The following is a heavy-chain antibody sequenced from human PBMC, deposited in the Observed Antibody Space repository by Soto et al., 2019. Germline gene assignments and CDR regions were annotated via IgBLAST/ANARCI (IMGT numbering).Heavy chain of an antibody. CDR2: IYYSGST. D-gene: IGHD3-22*01. CDR1: GGSISSGDYY. CDR3: ARESTYYYDSSGQDAFDI. Sequence: QVQLQESGPGLVKPSQTLSLTCTVSGGSISSGDYYWSWIRQPPGKGLEWIGYIYYSGSTYHNPSLKSRVPISVDTSRNQFSLQLSSVTAAATAVYYCARESTYYYDSSGQDAFDIWGKGTMVTVSS. J-gene: IGHJ3*02. V-gene: IGHV4-30-4*01.